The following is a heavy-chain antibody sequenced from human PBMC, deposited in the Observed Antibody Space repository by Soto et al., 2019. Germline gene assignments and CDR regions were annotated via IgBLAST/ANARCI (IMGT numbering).Heavy chain of an antibody. D-gene: IGHD1-7*01. CDR2: IYPGDSDT. CDR3: ARLKTPKGWNYGYFDY. V-gene: IGHV5-51*01. J-gene: IGHJ4*02. CDR1: GYSFTSYW. Sequence: PGESLKISCKGSGYSFTSYWIGWVRQMPGKGLEWMGIIYPGDSDTRYSPSFQGQVTISADKSISTAYLQWSSLKASDTAMYYCARLKTPKGWNYGYFDYWGQGTLVTVSS.